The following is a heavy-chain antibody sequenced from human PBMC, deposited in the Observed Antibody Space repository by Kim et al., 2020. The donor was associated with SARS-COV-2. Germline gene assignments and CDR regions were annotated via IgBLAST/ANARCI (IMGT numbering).Heavy chain of an antibody. V-gene: IGHV4-39*01. CDR2: IHYSGST. D-gene: IGHD6-13*01. Sequence: SETLSLTCTVSGGSFSSSSYYWAWIRQPPGKGPEWIGSIHYSGSTYYNPSLMSRLTISVDTSKNQFSLRLSAVTAADAAVYYCARLYSSSWHFDYWGQGTLVTVSS. J-gene: IGHJ4*02. CDR3: ARLYSSSWHFDY. CDR1: GGSFSSSSYY.